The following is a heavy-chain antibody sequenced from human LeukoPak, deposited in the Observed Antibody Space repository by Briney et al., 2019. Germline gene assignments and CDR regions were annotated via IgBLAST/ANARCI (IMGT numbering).Heavy chain of an antibody. CDR3: AKDYHGGWLLNWYFDL. J-gene: IGHJ2*01. CDR2: ISSSGSTI. Sequence: PGGSLRLSCAASGFTFSSYEMNWVRQAPGKGLEWVSYISSSGSTIYYADSVKGRFTISRDNARNSLYLQMNSLRAEDTAVYYCAKDYHGGWLLNWYFDLWGRGTLVTVSS. CDR1: GFTFSSYE. V-gene: IGHV3-48*03. D-gene: IGHD6-19*01.